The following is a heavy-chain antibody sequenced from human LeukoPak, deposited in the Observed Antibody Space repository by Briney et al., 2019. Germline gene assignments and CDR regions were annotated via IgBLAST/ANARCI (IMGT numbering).Heavy chain of an antibody. V-gene: IGHV3-23*01. CDR2: ITGGGGTT. J-gene: IGHJ4*02. Sequence: GGSLRLSCEASGLTFSSYGMSWVRQAPGKGLQWVSAITGGGGTTYYADSVKGRFTISRDNSKNMLYLQMNSLRAEDTAVYYCEKMQGYFDYWGQGTLVPVSS. CDR1: GLTFSSYG. CDR3: EKMQGYFDY.